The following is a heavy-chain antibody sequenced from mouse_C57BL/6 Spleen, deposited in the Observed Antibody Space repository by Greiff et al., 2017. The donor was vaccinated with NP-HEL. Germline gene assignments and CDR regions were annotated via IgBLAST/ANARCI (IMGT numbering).Heavy chain of an antibody. CDR3: ARGDYDVGYAMDY. CDR1: GYTFTSYW. D-gene: IGHD2-4*01. CDR2: IDPSDSYT. J-gene: IGHJ4*01. Sequence: QVQLQQPGAELVMPGASVKLSCKASGYTFTSYWMHWVKQRPGQGLEWIGEIDPSDSYTNYNQKFKGKSTLTVDKSSSTAYMQLSSLTSEDSAVYYCARGDYDVGYAMDYWGQGTSVTVSS. V-gene: IGHV1-69*01.